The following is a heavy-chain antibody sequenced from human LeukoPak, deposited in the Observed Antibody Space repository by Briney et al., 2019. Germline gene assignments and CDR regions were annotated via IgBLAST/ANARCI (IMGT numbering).Heavy chain of an antibody. CDR3: ARDLLTDSVFYASGPPWFDP. J-gene: IGHJ5*02. CDR2: ISAFNDNT. CDR1: GYTFTNYG. V-gene: IGHV1-18*01. Sequence: GASVKVSCKASGYTFTNYGVTWVRQAPGQGLEWMGWISAFNDNTDYAQKFQGRVTLTTDKSKSTAYMEMRSLRSVDTAVYYCARDLLTDSVFYASGPPWFDPWGQGTLITVSS. D-gene: IGHD3-10*01.